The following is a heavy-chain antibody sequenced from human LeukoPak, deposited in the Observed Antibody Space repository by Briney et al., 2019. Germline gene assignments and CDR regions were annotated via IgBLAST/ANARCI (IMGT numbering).Heavy chain of an antibody. V-gene: IGHV4-34*01. J-gene: IGHJ1*01. CDR1: GGSFSGYY. Sequence: PSETLSLTCVVYGGSFSGYYWSWIRQPPGKGLEWIGEINHSGSTNYNPSLKSRVTISVDTSKNQFSLRLNSVTAADTAVYYCAYSSGYHQHSGQGTLVTVSS. CDR2: INHSGST. CDR3: AYSSGYHQH. D-gene: IGHD3-22*01.